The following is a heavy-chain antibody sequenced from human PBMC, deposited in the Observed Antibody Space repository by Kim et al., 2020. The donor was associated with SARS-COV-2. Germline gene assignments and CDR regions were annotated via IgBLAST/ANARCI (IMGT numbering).Heavy chain of an antibody. Sequence: SETLSLTCTVSGGSISSYYWSWIRQPPGKGLEWIGYIYYSGSTNYNPSLKSRVTISVDTSKNQFSLKLSSVTAADTAVYYCARVDFPVVVTAIGSGGMDVWGQATTVTVSS. J-gene: IGHJ6*02. CDR1: GGSISSYY. CDR3: ARVDFPVVVTAIGSGGMDV. CDR2: IYYSGST. D-gene: IGHD2-21*02. V-gene: IGHV4-59*01.